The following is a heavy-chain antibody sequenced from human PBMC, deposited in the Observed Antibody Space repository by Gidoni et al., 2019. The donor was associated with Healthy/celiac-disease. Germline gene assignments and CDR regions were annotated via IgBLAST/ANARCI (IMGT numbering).Heavy chain of an antibody. D-gene: IGHD1-26*01. V-gene: IGHV1-69*04. J-gene: IGHJ3*02. CDR2: IIPILGIA. CDR3: ASTSGYSGYDLKYSGSYYGAFDI. Sequence: QVQLVQSGAEVKKPGSSVKVSCKASVGTFSSYAISWVRQAPGQGLEWMGRIIPILGIANYAQKFQGRVTITADKSTSTAYMELSSLRSEDTAVYYCASTSGYSGYDLKYSGSYYGAFDIWGQGTMVTVSS. CDR1: VGTFSSYA.